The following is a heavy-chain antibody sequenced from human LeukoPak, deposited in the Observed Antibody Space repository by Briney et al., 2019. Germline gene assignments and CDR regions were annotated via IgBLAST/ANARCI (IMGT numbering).Heavy chain of an antibody. CDR1: GYTLTELS. V-gene: IGHV1-24*01. J-gene: IGHJ6*02. CDR3: ATVYYGGNGNHYYYYGMDV. Sequence: GASVKVSCKVSGYTLTELSMHWVRQAPGKGLEWMGGFDPEDGETIYAQKFQGRVTMTEDTSTDTAYMELSSLRSEDTAVYYCATVYYGGNGNHYYYYGMDVWGQGTTVTVSS. CDR2: FDPEDGET. D-gene: IGHD4-23*01.